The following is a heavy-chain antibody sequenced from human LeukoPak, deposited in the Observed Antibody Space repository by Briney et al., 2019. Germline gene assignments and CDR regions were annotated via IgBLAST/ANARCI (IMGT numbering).Heavy chain of an antibody. CDR1: GFTFSSYW. Sequence: GGSLRLSCAASGFTFSSYWMSWVRQAPGKGLEWVANIKQDGSEKYYVDSVKGRFTISRDNAKNSLYLQMNSLRAEDTAVYYCARDGPYDILTGPDIWGQGTMVTVSS. D-gene: IGHD3-9*01. CDR2: IKQDGSEK. V-gene: IGHV3-7*03. J-gene: IGHJ3*02. CDR3: ARDGPYDILTGPDI.